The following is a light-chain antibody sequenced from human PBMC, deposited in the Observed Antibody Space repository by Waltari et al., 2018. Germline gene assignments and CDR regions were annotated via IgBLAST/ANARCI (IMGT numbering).Light chain of an antibody. V-gene: IGLV2-14*03. CDR1: ASAVGASDY. J-gene: IGLJ2*01. CDR2: DVT. CDR3: SSQTLDGLVL. Sequence: QSALTQPASVSGSPGQSITISCSGVASAVGASDYVSWHHHHPGKSPQVIIYDVTNRPSGVSDRFSASKSANTASLTISRLQPEDEADYYCSSQTLDGLVLFGGGTRLTVL.